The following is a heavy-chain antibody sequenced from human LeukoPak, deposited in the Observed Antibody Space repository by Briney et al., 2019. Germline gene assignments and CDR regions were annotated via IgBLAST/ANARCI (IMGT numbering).Heavy chain of an antibody. Sequence: SETLSLTCTVSGGSISSSSYYWGWIRQPPGKGLEWIGSIYYSGSTYYNPSLKSRVTISVDTSKNQFSLKLSSVTAADTAVYYCARVFTIFGVVKTFDYWGQGTLVTVSS. V-gene: IGHV4-39*07. D-gene: IGHD3-3*01. J-gene: IGHJ4*02. CDR3: ARVFTIFGVVKTFDY. CDR1: GGSISSSSYY. CDR2: IYYSGST.